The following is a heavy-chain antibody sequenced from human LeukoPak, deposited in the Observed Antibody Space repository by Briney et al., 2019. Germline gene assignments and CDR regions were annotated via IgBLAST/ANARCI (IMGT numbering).Heavy chain of an antibody. CDR1: GGSISSYY. J-gene: IGHJ4*02. Sequence: SETLSLTCTVSGGSISSYYWSWIRQPPGKGLEWIGYIYYSGSTNYNPSLKSRVTISVDTSKNQFSLKLSSVTAADTAVYHCARMVTMVRALDYWGQGTLVTVSS. CDR3: ARMVTMVRALDY. V-gene: IGHV4-59*01. CDR2: IYYSGST. D-gene: IGHD3-10*01.